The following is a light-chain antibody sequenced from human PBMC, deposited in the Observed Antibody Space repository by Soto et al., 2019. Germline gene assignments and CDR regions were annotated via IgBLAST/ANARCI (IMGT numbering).Light chain of an antibody. V-gene: IGKV3-20*01. Sequence: EVVLTQSPGSLSLSPGDRATLSCRASQSLVNTYVAWYQQKAGQAPRLLIYDASTRATGIPDRFSGSGSGTDFTLTISNLQSEDFAVYHCQQYDKWPRTFGQGTKVEI. CDR2: DAS. CDR1: QSLVNTY. J-gene: IGKJ1*01. CDR3: QQYDKWPRT.